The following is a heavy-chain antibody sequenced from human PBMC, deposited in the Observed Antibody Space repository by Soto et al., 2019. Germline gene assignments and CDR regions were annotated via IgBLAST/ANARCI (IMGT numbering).Heavy chain of an antibody. CDR1: GFTFGEYA. Sequence: GGALTLSCSASGFTFGEYAMSWFRQAPGKGLEWVGFIRSKAYGGTTEYAASVKGRFTISRDDSKSIAYLQMNSLKTEDTAVYYCTRGSGYSYGYDANYWGQGT. D-gene: IGHD5-18*01. CDR3: TRGSGYSYGYDANY. J-gene: IGHJ4*02. V-gene: IGHV3-49*03. CDR2: IRSKAYGGTT.